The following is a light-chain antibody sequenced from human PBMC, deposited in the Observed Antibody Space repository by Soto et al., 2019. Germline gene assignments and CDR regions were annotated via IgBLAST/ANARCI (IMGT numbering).Light chain of an antibody. CDR2: RAS. Sequence: EVVLTQSPATLSVSPGERATLSCRASESVNNKLGWYQQKPGQAPRLLIYRASTRATGIPARFSGSGSGTEFTLTISSLQSEDYAVYYCHQYNNWFPFTFGQGTRLEIK. J-gene: IGKJ5*01. CDR1: ESVNNK. CDR3: HQYNNWFPFT. V-gene: IGKV3-15*01.